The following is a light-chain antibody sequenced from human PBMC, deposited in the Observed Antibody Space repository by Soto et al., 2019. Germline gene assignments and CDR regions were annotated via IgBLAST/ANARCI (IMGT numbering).Light chain of an antibody. CDR3: QQSYSTPPWT. CDR1: QSIVTY. J-gene: IGKJ1*01. CDR2: AAS. V-gene: IGKV1-39*01. Sequence: IRMTQSPSSLSASVGDRVTITCRASQSIVTYLNWYLQKPGKAPKLLIYAASNLQSGVPSRFSGSGSGTDFTLTISSLQPEDFATYFCQQSYSTPPWTFGQGTRWISN.